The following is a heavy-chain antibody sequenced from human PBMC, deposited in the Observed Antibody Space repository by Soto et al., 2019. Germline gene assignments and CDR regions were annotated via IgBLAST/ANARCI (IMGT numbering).Heavy chain of an antibody. CDR3: AKDRTYYDSSGPIDY. J-gene: IGHJ4*02. CDR2: ISGSGGST. D-gene: IGHD3-22*01. V-gene: IGHV3-23*01. CDR1: GFTFSSYA. Sequence: PGGSLRLSCAASGFTFSSYAMSWVRQAPGKGLEWVSAISGSGGSTYYADSVKGRFTISRGNSKNTLYLQMNSLRAEDTAVYYCAKDRTYYDSSGPIDYWGQGTLVTVSS.